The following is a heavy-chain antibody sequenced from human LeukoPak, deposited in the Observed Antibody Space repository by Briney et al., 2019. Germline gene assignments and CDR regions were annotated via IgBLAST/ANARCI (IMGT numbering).Heavy chain of an antibody. J-gene: IGHJ4*02. CDR2: LYSDGST. CDR3: ARAGSDYCGGDCPKFDY. CDR1: GFTVSSKY. V-gene: IGHV3-66*01. D-gene: IGHD2-21*02. Sequence: GGSLRLSCAASGFTVSSKYMSWVRQAPGKGLEWVSILYSDGSTYYADSVEGRFTISRDNSKNTLYFQMNSLRVEDTAVYYCARAGSDYCGGDCPKFDYWGQGTLVTVSS.